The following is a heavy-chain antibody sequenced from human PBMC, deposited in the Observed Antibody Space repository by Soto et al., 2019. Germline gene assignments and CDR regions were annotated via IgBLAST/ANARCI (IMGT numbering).Heavy chain of an antibody. CDR2: ISSASSET. Sequence: GGSLRLSCEASGFTFSRVSMTWVRQVPGKGLEWVASISSASSETWYADSVKGRFIIPRDNAQNSLFLQMNTLRPEDSTIYYCARVAYWGPGTQVTVS. CDR1: GFTFSRVS. J-gene: IGHJ4*02. V-gene: IGHV3-21*01. CDR3: ARVAY.